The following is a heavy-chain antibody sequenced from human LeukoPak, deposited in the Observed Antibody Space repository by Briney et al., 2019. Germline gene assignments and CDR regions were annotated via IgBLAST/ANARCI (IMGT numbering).Heavy chain of an antibody. D-gene: IGHD6-25*01. CDR2: IYYSGST. Sequence: SETLSLTCTVSGGSISSGGYNWSWIRQHPGKGLEWIGHIYYSGSTYYNPSLKSRVTISVDTSKNQFSLKVSSVTAADTAVYYCAREGGTRAYYYYGMGVWGQGTTVTVSS. CDR3: AREGGTRAYYYYGMGV. CDR1: GGSISSGGYN. J-gene: IGHJ6*02. V-gene: IGHV4-31*03.